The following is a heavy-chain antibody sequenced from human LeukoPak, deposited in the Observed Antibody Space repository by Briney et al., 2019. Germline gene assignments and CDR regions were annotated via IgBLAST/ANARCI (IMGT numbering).Heavy chain of an antibody. CDR1: GYTFTGHY. Sequence: ASVKVSCKASGYTFTGHYMHWVRQAPGQGLEWMGWINPTSGVTNYAQKFQGRVTMTRDTSNSTAYMELSRLGSGDTAVYYCARDTSFDSSAYYYSSPYFDYWGQGTLVTVSS. CDR2: INPTSGVT. D-gene: IGHD3-22*01. CDR3: ARDTSFDSSAYYYSSPYFDY. V-gene: IGHV1-2*02. J-gene: IGHJ4*02.